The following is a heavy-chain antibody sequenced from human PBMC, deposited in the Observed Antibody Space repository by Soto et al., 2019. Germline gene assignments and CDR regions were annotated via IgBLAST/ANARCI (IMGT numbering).Heavy chain of an antibody. D-gene: IGHD6-19*01. CDR2: MNPNSGNT. V-gene: IGHV1-8*01. CDR1: GYTFTSYD. J-gene: IGHJ5*02. CDR3: AAVLYSSGWYYWFDP. Sequence: ASVKVSCKASGYTFTSYDINWVRQATGQGLEWMGWMNPNSGNTGYAQKFQGRVTMTRNTSISTAYMELSSLRSEDTAVYYCAAVLYSSGWYYWFDPWGQGTLVTVPS.